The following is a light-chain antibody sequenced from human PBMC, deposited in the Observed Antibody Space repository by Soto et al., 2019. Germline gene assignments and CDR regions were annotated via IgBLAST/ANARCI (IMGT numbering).Light chain of an antibody. V-gene: IGKV3-15*01. CDR2: GAS. J-gene: IGKJ5*01. CDR1: QSVSSN. Sequence: IVMTQSPGTLSVSPWGRATLSCRASQSVSSNLAWYQQKPGQAPRLFIYGASTRATAIPPRFSGSGSGTEFTLTISSLQSEDFAVYYCQQYDNWPITFGQGTRLEIK. CDR3: QQYDNWPIT.